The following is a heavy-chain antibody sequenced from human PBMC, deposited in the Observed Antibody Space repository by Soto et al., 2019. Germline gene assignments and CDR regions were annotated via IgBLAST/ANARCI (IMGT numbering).Heavy chain of an antibody. Sequence: PGGSLRLSCAASGFTFSSYGMHWVRQAPGKGLEWVAVIWYDGSNKYYADSVKGRFTISRDNSKNTLYLQMNSLRAEDTAVYYCARDRIRYCSSTSCSGNAFDIWGQGTMVTVSS. D-gene: IGHD2-2*01. CDR2: IWYDGSNK. J-gene: IGHJ3*02. CDR3: ARDRIRYCSSTSCSGNAFDI. V-gene: IGHV3-33*01. CDR1: GFTFSSYG.